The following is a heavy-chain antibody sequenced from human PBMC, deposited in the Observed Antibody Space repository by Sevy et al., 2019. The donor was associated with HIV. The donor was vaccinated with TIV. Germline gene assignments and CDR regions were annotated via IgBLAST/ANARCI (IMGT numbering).Heavy chain of an antibody. J-gene: IGHJ6*02. Sequence: GGSLRLSCAASGFTVSSNYMSWVRQAPGKGLEWVSVIYSGGSTYYADSVKGRFTISRDNSKNTLYLQMNSLRAEDTAVYYCARDRIAAAGTYYYGMDVWVQGTTVTVSS. D-gene: IGHD6-13*01. CDR1: GFTVSSNY. V-gene: IGHV3-53*01. CDR2: IYSGGST. CDR3: ARDRIAAAGTYYYGMDV.